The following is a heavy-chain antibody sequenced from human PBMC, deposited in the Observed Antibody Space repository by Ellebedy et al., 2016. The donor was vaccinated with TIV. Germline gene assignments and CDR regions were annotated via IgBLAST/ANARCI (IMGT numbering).Heavy chain of an antibody. D-gene: IGHD4-17*01. Sequence: GGSLRLSCAASGFSFRSYWMTWVRQAPGRGLEWVANITEDGTKKHFVDSVRGRFTISRDDAGNSLYLQMSSLGAEDTAVYYCARAIYGASYLWGRGTLVTVSS. CDR2: ITEDGTKK. J-gene: IGHJ2*01. V-gene: IGHV3-7*01. CDR3: ARAIYGASYL. CDR1: GFSFRSYW.